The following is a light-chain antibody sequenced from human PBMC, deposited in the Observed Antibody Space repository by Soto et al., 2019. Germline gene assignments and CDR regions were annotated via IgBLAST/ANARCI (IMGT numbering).Light chain of an antibody. CDR3: QQYNTYST. Sequence: DIQMTQSPSALSASVGDRATITCRASQSISSWLAWYQQKPGKATKLLIYDASTLQSGVPSRYSGSGPGTEFTLTISNLQPDDFATYYFQQYNTYSTFGQGTRLEIK. J-gene: IGKJ5*01. CDR1: QSISSW. V-gene: IGKV1-5*01. CDR2: DAS.